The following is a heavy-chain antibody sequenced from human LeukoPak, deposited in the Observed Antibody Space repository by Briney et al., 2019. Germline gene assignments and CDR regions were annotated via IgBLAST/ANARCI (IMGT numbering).Heavy chain of an antibody. CDR2: ISAYNGNT. CDR1: GYTFTSYG. D-gene: IGHD6-19*01. CDR3: ARVGAVAGKTDWFDP. J-gene: IGHJ5*02. V-gene: IGHV1-18*01. Sequence: ASVKVSCKASGYTFTSYGISWVRQAPGQGLEWMGWISAYNGNTNYAQKLQGRVTMTTDISTSTAYMELRSLRSDDTAVYYCARVGAVAGKTDWFDPWGQGTLVTVSS.